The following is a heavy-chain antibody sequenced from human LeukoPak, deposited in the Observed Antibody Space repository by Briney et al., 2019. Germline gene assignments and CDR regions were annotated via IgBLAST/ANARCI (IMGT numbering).Heavy chain of an antibody. Sequence: PGGSLRLSRAASGFTFSSYAMSWVRQAPGKGPEWVSAISGSGGSTYYADSVKGRFTISRDNSKNTLYLQMNSLRAEDTAVYYCAKVLTFGGVLDYWGQGTLVTVSS. CDR2: ISGSGGST. J-gene: IGHJ4*02. CDR1: GFTFSSYA. V-gene: IGHV3-23*01. D-gene: IGHD3-16*01. CDR3: AKVLTFGGVLDY.